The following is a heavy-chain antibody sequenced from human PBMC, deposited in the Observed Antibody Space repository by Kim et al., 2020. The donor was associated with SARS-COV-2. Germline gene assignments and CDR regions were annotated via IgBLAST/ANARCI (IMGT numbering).Heavy chain of an antibody. Sequence: GGSLRLSCAASGLTVSSNYMSWVRQAPGKGLEWVSVIYSGGSTYYADSVKGRFTISRDNSKNTLYLQMNSLRAEDTAVYYCARAASQLLLDYWGQGTLVTVSS. J-gene: IGHJ4*02. CDR1: GLTVSSNY. CDR3: ARAASQLLLDY. D-gene: IGHD2-15*01. V-gene: IGHV3-66*01. CDR2: IYSGGST.